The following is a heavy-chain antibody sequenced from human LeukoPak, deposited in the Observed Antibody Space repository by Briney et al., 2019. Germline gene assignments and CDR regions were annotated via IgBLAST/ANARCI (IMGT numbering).Heavy chain of an antibody. CDR2: IRSKAYGGTT. CDR3: TRKGNDFWSGYSGWFDP. V-gene: IGHV3-49*04. Sequence: GGSLRLSCTASGFTFGDYAMSWVRQAPGKGLEWVGFIRSKAYGGTTEYAASVKGRFTISRDDSTSIAYLQMNSLKTEDTAVYYCTRKGNDFWSGYSGWFDPCGQGTLVTVSS. D-gene: IGHD3-3*01. J-gene: IGHJ5*02. CDR1: GFTFGDYA.